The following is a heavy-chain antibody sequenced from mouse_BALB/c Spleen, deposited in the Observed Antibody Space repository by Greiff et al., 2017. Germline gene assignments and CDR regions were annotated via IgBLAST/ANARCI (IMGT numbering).Heavy chain of an antibody. CDR2: ISSGGST. CDR1: GFTFSSYA. D-gene: IGHD2-2*01. V-gene: IGHV5-6-5*01. J-gene: IGHJ4*01. Sequence: EVQRVESGGGLVKPGGSLKLSCAASGFTFSSYAMSWVRQTPEKRLEWVASISSGGSTYYPDSVKGRFTISRDNARNILYLQMSSLRSEDTAMYYCARNYGYDFMDYWGQGTSVTVSS. CDR3: ARNYGYDFMDY.